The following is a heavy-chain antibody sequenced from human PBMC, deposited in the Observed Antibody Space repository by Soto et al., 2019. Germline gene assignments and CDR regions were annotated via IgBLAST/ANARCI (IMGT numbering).Heavy chain of an antibody. Sequence: QVELQESGPGLVKPSETLSLTCTVSGGSISSYYWSWIRQPPGKGLEWIGYIYSGSTNYNPSLKSRVTIAVDTSKNHFSLKLGSVTAADTAVYYCARNHAVDIWGQGTMVSVSS. CDR2: IYSGST. CDR3: ARNHAVDI. D-gene: IGHD2-2*01. V-gene: IGHV4-59*01. J-gene: IGHJ3*02. CDR1: GGSISSYY.